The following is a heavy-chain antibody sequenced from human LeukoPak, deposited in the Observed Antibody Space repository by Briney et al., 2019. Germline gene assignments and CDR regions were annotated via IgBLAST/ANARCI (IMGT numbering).Heavy chain of an antibody. J-gene: IGHJ3*02. CDR2: INHSGST. CDR1: GGSFSVYY. D-gene: IGHD3-22*01. CDR3: ARGTTYYYDSSGANDAFDI. Sequence: SETLSLTCAVYGGSFSVYYWSWIRQPPGKGLEWIGEINHSGSTNYNPSLKSRVTISVDTSKNQFSLKLSSVTAADTAVYYCARGTTYYYDSSGANDAFDIWGQGTMVTVSS. V-gene: IGHV4-34*01.